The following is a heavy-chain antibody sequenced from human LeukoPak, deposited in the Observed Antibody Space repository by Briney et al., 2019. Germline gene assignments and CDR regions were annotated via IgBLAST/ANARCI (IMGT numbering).Heavy chain of an antibody. J-gene: IGHJ4*02. D-gene: IGHD3-10*01. CDR1: GFTFSRSW. Sequence: GGSLRLSCVASGFTFSRSWMSWVRQAPGKGLEWVANIKKDGSEEYYVDSVKGRFTISRDNAKNSLYLQMNSLRGEDTAVYYCTGSSGYWGQGTLVIVSS. V-gene: IGHV3-7*01. CDR2: IKKDGSEE. CDR3: TGSSGY.